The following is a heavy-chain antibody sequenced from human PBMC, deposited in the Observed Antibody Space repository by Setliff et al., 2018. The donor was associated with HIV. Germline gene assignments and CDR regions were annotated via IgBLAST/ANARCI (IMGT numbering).Heavy chain of an antibody. J-gene: IGHJ4*02. D-gene: IGHD6-13*01. Sequence: ASVKVSCKASGYIFSSYGITWVRQAPGQGLEWMGWISAYSGNTNYAQKLQGRVTMTTDTSTNTASMELRRLRSNDTAVYYCVTSEPYNSSPFHWGQGTLVTGSS. CDR3: VTSEPYNSSPFH. V-gene: IGHV1-18*01. CDR1: GYIFSSYG. CDR2: ISAYSGNT.